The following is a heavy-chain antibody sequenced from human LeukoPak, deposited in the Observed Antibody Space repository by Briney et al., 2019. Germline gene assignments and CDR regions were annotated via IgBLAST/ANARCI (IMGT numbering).Heavy chain of an antibody. D-gene: IGHD6-19*01. V-gene: IGHV3-7*01. J-gene: IGHJ3*02. Sequence: GGSLRLSCAASGFTFSSYWMSWVRQAPGKGLEWVANIKQDGSEKYYVDSVKGRFTISRDNAKNSLYLQMNSLRAEDTAMYYCARMSAGYSSGWYHPPDAFDIWGQGTMVTVSS. CDR2: IKQDGSEK. CDR3: ARMSAGYSSGWYHPPDAFDI. CDR1: GFTFSSYW.